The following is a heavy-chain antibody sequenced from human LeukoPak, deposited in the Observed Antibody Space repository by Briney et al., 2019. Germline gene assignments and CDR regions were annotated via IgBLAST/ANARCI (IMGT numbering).Heavy chain of an antibody. CDR3: ANLPRNGDY. CDR2: ISGSGGST. J-gene: IGHJ4*02. V-gene: IGHV3-23*01. CDR1: GFTFSSYW. Sequence: GGSLRLSFVASGFTFSSYWMSWVRQAPGKGLEWVSAISGSGGSTYYADSVKGRFTISRDNSKNTLYLQMNSLRAEDTAVYYCANLPRNGDYWGQGTLVTVSS.